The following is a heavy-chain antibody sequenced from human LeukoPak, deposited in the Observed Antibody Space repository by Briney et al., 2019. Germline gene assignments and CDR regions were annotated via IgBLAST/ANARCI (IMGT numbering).Heavy chain of an antibody. CDR1: GFTFSSYG. Sequence: PGRSLRLSCAASGFTFSSYGMHWVRQAPGKGLEWVAVISYDGSNKYYADSVKGRFTISRDNSKNTLYLQMNSLRAEDTAVYYCACTYYYDRGAFWGQGTMVTVSS. J-gene: IGHJ3*01. V-gene: IGHV3-30*03. CDR2: ISYDGSNK. D-gene: IGHD3-22*01. CDR3: ACTYYYDRGAF.